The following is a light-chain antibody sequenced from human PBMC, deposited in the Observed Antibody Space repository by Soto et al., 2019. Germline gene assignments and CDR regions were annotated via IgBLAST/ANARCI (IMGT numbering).Light chain of an antibody. CDR2: DVN. Sequence: QSALTQPASVSGSPGQSIAISCTGTSSDVGGYNYVSWYQQHPGKAPKLMVYDVNDLPSGVSDRFSGSKSGNTASLTISGLQAEDEADYYRSSYTSSSTYVFGTGTKVTVL. CDR1: SSDVGGYNY. V-gene: IGLV2-14*01. J-gene: IGLJ1*01. CDR3: SSYTSSSTYV.